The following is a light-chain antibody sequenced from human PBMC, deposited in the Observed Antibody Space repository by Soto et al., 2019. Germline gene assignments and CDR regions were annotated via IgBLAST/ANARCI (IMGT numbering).Light chain of an antibody. Sequence: EIVLTQSPGTLSLSPGERATLSCRASQRVSSSHLAWYQQKPGQAPRLLIYGASSRATGIPDRFSGSGSGTDFTLNISGLVREDFAVYCCQQYGSSPRTFGQGPKVEI. CDR3: QQYGSSPRT. V-gene: IGKV3-20*01. CDR2: GAS. J-gene: IGKJ1*01. CDR1: QRVSSSH.